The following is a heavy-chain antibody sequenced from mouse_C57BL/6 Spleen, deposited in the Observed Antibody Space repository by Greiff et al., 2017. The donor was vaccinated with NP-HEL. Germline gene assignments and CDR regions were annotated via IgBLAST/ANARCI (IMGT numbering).Heavy chain of an antibody. CDR3: ARGGFYYGSSHWYFDV. J-gene: IGHJ1*03. CDR2: LDPEDGET. D-gene: IGHD1-1*01. CDR1: GFNIKDYY. V-gene: IGHV14-2*01. Sequence: VHVKQSGAELVKPGASVKLSCTASGFNIKDYYMHWVKQRTEQGLEWIGRLDPEDGETKYAPKFQGKATITADTSSHTAYLQLSSLTSEDTAVYYCARGGFYYGSSHWYFDVWGTGTTGTVSS.